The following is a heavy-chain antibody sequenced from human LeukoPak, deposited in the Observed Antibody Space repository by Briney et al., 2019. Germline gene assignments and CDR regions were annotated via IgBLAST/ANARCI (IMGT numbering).Heavy chain of an antibody. J-gene: IGHJ4*02. CDR3: ARRYGDLYFDY. CDR1: GGSISSSSYY. Sequence: SETLSLTCTVSGGSISSSSYYWDWIRQPPGKGLEWIGNFYDSGSTYYNPSLKSRVTISVDTSKNQFSLKLSSVTAADTAVYYCARRYGDLYFDYWGQGTLVTVSS. D-gene: IGHD4-17*01. CDR2: FYDSGST. V-gene: IGHV4-39*01.